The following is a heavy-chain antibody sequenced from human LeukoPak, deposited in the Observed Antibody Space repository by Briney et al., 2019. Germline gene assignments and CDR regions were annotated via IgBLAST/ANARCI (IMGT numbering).Heavy chain of an antibody. D-gene: IGHD5-12*01. CDR2: IRYDGSNK. CDR1: GFTFSSYG. CDR3: AKGGGYEAQYYYYYLDG. J-gene: IGHJ6*03. V-gene: IGHV3-30*02. Sequence: GGSLRLSCAASGFTFSSYGMHWVRQAPGKGLEWVAFIRYDGSNKYYADSVKGRFTISRDNSKNTLYLQMKSLRAEDTAVYYCAKGGGYEAQYYYYYLDGWGKGTTVTISS.